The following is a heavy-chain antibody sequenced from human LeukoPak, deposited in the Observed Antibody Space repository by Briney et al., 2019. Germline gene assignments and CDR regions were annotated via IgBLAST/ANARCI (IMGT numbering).Heavy chain of an antibody. D-gene: IGHD5-18*01. V-gene: IGHV1-69*05. J-gene: IGHJ4*02. CDR2: IIPIFGTA. Sequence: SVKVSCKASGGTFSSYAISWVRQAPGQGLEWMGGIIPIFGTANYAQKFQGRVTITTDESTSTAYMELGILRSEDTAVYYCARDLRRYSYGYGYWGQGTLVTVSS. CDR1: GGTFSSYA. CDR3: ARDLRRYSYGYGY.